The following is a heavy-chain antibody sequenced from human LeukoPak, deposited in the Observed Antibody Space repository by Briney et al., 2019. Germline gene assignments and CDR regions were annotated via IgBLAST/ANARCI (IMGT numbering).Heavy chain of an antibody. CDR1: GGTFSSYA. V-gene: IGHV1-69*05. CDR3: AREDSSGYYPGGYYYYYMDV. Sequence: SVKVSCKASGGTFSSYAISWVRQAPGQGLEWMGRIIPIFGTANNAQKFQGRVTITTDESTSTAYMELSSLRSEDTAVYYCAREDSSGYYPGGYYYYYMDVWGKGTTVTVSS. CDR2: IIPIFGTA. D-gene: IGHD3-22*01. J-gene: IGHJ6*03.